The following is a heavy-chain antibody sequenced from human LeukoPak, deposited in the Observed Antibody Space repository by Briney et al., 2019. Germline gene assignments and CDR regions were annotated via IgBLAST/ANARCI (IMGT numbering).Heavy chain of an antibody. J-gene: IGHJ4*02. CDR3: ARQLERRYYFDY. CDR1: GGSIGRYY. CDR2: IYYSGST. Sequence: SESLSDTPTVPGGSIGRYYRCWSRPPPQKRRESIGYIYYSGSTNYNPSLKSRVTISVDTSKNQFSLKLSSVTAADTAVYYCARQLERRYYFDYWGQGTLVTVSS. V-gene: IGHV4-59*01. D-gene: IGHD1-1*01.